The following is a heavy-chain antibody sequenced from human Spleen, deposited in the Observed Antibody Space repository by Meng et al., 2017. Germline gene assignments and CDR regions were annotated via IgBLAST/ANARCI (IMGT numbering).Heavy chain of an antibody. CDR3: AREYSSSYWGWGKANGAPGY. D-gene: IGHD6-13*01. CDR2: ISSSGSTI. Sequence: GGSLRLSCAASGFTFSDYYMSWIRQAPGKGLEWVSYISSSGSTIYYADSVKGRFTISRDNAKNSLYLQMNSLRAEDTAVYYCAREYSSSYWGWGKANGAPGYWGQGTLVTVSS. CDR1: GFTFSDYY. V-gene: IGHV3-11*01. J-gene: IGHJ4*02.